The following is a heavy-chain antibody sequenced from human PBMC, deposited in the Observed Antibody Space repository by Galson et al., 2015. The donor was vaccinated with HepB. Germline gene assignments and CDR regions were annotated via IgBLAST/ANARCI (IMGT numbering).Heavy chain of an antibody. CDR3: ARDLLLWFGETDAAGDFDY. Sequence: SLRLSCAASGFTFSSYAMHWVRQAPGKGLEWVAVISYDGSNKYYADSVKGRFTISSDNSKNTLYLQTNSLRAEDTAVYYCARDLLLWFGETDAAGDFDYWGQGTLVTVSS. CDR1: GFTFSSYA. J-gene: IGHJ4*02. D-gene: IGHD3-10*01. CDR2: ISYDGSNK. V-gene: IGHV3-30*04.